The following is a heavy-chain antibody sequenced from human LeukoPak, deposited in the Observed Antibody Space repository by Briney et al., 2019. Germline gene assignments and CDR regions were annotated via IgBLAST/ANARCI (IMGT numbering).Heavy chain of an antibody. Sequence: SETLSLTCTVSGGFISSSSYYWGWIRQPPGKGLEWIGSIYYSGSTYYNPSLKSRVTISVDTSKNQFSLKLSSVTAADTAVYYCARHKESIAAADPDNWFDPWGQGTLVTVSS. CDR1: GGFISSSSYY. V-gene: IGHV4-39*01. CDR2: IYYSGST. D-gene: IGHD6-13*01. CDR3: ARHKESIAAADPDNWFDP. J-gene: IGHJ5*02.